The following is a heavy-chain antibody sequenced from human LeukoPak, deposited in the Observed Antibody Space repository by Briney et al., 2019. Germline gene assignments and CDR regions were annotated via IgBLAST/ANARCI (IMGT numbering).Heavy chain of an antibody. CDR3: ARVYYYASGRLDS. Sequence: ASVKVSCKSSGYTFTIYGLSWVRQARGQGREWMGCINPNSGGTNYAQKFQGRVTSTRRTHISTAYRELSRLRSDDTAVFYCARVYYYASGRLDSWGQGTLITVSS. V-gene: IGHV1-2*02. D-gene: IGHD3-10*01. J-gene: IGHJ4*02. CDR1: GYTFTIYG. CDR2: INPNSGGT.